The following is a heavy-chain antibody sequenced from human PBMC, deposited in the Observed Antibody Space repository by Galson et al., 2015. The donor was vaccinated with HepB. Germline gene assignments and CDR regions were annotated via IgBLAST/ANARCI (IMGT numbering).Heavy chain of an antibody. D-gene: IGHD2-8*01. CDR2: ISYDGSIK. J-gene: IGHJ4*02. Sequence: SLRLSCAASGFTFSSYGIHWVRQAPGKGLEWVAVISYDGSIKYYADSVKGRFTISRDNSKNTLYLQMNSLRVEDTAMYYCAKVPRNMYYCDYWGQGTLVTVSS. CDR3: AKVPRNMYYCDY. V-gene: IGHV3-30*18. CDR1: GFTFSSYG.